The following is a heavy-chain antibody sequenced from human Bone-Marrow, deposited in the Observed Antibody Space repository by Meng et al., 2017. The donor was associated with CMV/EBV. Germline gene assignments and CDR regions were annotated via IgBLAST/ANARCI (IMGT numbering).Heavy chain of an antibody. J-gene: IGHJ4*02. CDR1: GGSFSGYY. D-gene: IGHD3-16*01. CDR3: ARGQGTFGGVMDY. Sequence: QVQLQQWGAGLLKPSEXLSLTCAVYGGSFSGYYWSWIRQPPGKGLEWIGEINHSGSTNYNPSLKSRVTISVDTSKNQFSLKLSSVTAADTAVYYCARGQGTFGGVMDYWGQGTLVTVSS. CDR2: INHSGST. V-gene: IGHV4-34*01.